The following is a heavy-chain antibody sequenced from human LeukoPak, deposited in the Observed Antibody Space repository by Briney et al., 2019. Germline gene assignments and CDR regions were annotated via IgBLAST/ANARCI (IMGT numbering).Heavy chain of an antibody. D-gene: IGHD5-24*01. CDR1: GFTFSSYE. V-gene: IGHV3-48*03. CDR2: ISSSGSTI. J-gene: IGHJ3*02. CDR3: ARLMATTDHDAFDI. Sequence: PGGSLRLSCAASGFTFSSYEMNWVRQAPGKGLEWVSYISSSGSTIYYADSVKGQFTISRDNAKNSLYLQMNSLRAEDTAVYYCARLMATTDHDAFDIWGQGTMVTVSS.